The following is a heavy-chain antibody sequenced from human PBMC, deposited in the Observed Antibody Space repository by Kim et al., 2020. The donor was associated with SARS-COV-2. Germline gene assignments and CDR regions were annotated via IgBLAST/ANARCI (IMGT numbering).Heavy chain of an antibody. Sequence: GGSLRLSCAASGFTFDDYTMHWVRQAPGKGLEWVSLISWDGGSTYYADSVKGRFTISRDNSKNSLYLQMNSLRTEDTALYYCAKETSSWYVDYGMDVWGQGTTVTVSS. V-gene: IGHV3-43*01. CDR1: GFTFDDYT. CDR2: ISWDGGST. D-gene: IGHD6-13*01. J-gene: IGHJ6*02. CDR3: AKETSSWYVDYGMDV.